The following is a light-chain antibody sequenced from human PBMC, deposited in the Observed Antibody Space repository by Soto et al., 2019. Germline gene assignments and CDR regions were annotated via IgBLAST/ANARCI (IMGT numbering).Light chain of an antibody. J-gene: IGLJ2*01. CDR2: DVS. V-gene: IGLV2-11*01. Sequence: QSALTQPRSESGSPGQSVTISCTGTSRDVGAYDFVSWYQHHPGTAPKLIMFDVSKRPSGVPDRFSGSKSGNTASLTISGLQAEDEADYYCCSYAGSYTVIFGGGTKVTVL. CDR1: SRDVGAYDF. CDR3: CSYAGSYTVI.